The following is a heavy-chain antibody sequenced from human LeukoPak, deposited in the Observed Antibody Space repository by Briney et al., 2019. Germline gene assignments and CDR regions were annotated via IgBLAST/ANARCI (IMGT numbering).Heavy chain of an antibody. CDR1: GFTFSSYW. D-gene: IGHD3-22*01. V-gene: IGHV3-74*01. J-gene: IGHJ2*01. CDR3: AKISKGGDSTGYYYYFDL. CDR2: ISGDGSTT. Sequence: GGSLRPSCAASGFTFSSYWMHWVRQAPGKGLVWVSLISGDGSTTIYADSVKGRFTISRDNAKNTLFLQMNSLRAEDTAVYYCAKISKGGDSTGYYYYFDLWGRGTLVTVSS.